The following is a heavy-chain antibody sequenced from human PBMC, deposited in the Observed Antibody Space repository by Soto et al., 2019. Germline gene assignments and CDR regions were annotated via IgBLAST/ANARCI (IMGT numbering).Heavy chain of an antibody. CDR1: GFTFSSYA. D-gene: IGHD5-18*01. CDR3: AIRYSYGFYYGMDV. V-gene: IGHV3-23*01. Sequence: EVQLLESGGGLVQPGGSLRLSCAASGFTFSSYAMSWVRQAPGKGLEWVSAISGSGGSTYYADSVKGRFTISRDNSKNTLYLQMNRLRAEDTAVYYCAIRYSYGFYYGMDVWGQGTTVTVSS. CDR2: ISGSGGST. J-gene: IGHJ6*02.